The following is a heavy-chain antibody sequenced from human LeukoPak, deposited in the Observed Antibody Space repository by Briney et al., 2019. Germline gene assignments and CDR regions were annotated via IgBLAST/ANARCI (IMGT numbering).Heavy chain of an antibody. CDR2: ISAYNGKT. V-gene: IGHV1-18*01. CDR1: GYSFSSYG. CDR3: ARETRFGVVNNASDI. D-gene: IGHD3-3*01. J-gene: IGHJ3*02. Sequence: ASVKVSCKASGYSFSSYGIGWVRQAPGQGLGWMRWISAYNGKTNYAQKLQGRVIMTTDTSTSTAYMEVRSLRSDDTAVYYCARETRFGVVNNASDIWGQGTMVTVSS.